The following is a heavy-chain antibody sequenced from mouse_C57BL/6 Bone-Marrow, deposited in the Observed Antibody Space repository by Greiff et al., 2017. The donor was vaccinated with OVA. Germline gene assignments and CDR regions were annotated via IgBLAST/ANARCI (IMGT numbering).Heavy chain of an antibody. Sequence: QVQLQQPGAELVRPGTSVKLSCKASGYTFTSYWMHWVKQRPGQGLEWIGVIDPSDSYTNYNQKFKGKATLTVDTSSSTAYMQLSSLTSEDSAVYYCARGLRLRMAYWGQGTLVTVSA. CDR2: IDPSDSYT. J-gene: IGHJ3*01. CDR1: GYTFTSYW. CDR3: ARGLRLRMAY. D-gene: IGHD3-2*02. V-gene: IGHV1-59*01.